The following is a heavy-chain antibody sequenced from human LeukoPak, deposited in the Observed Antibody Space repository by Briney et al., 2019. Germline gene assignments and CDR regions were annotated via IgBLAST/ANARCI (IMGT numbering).Heavy chain of an antibody. CDR3: ARDPGDWAYYFDY. CDR2: INPNSGGT. D-gene: IGHD3/OR15-3a*01. CDR1: GYTFTGYY. Sequence: ASVKVSCKASGYTFTGYYMHWVRQAPGQGLEWMGWINPNSGGTNYAQKFQGRVTMTRDTSISTAYMELSMLRSDDTAVYYCARDPGDWAYYFDYWGQGTLVTVSS. V-gene: IGHV1-2*02. J-gene: IGHJ4*02.